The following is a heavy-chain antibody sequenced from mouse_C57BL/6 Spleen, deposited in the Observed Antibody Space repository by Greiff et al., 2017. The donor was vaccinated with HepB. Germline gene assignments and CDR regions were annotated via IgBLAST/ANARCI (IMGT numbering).Heavy chain of an antibody. V-gene: IGHV2-2*01. Sequence: QVHVKQSGPGLVQPSQSLSITCTVSGFSLTSYGVHWVRQSPGKGLEWLGVIWSGGSTDYNAAFISRLSISKDNSKSQVFFKMNSLQADDTAIYYCASSLYYIAYWGQGTLVTVSA. D-gene: IGHD2-1*01. J-gene: IGHJ3*01. CDR3: ASSLYYIAY. CDR2: IWSGGST. CDR1: GFSLTSYG.